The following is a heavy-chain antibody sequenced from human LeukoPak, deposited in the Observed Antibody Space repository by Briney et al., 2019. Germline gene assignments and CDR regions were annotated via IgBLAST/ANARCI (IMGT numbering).Heavy chain of an antibody. J-gene: IGHJ4*02. D-gene: IGHD3-22*01. CDR3: ARDLYYYDSSGYYYQQPPDY. CDR1: GGTFSSYA. Sequence: SVKVSCKASGGTFSSYAISWVRQAPGQGLEWMGGIIPIFGTANYAQKFQGRVTITADESTSTAYMELSSLRSEDTAVYYCARDLYYYDSSGYYYQQPPDYWGQGTLVTVSS. CDR2: IIPIFGTA. V-gene: IGHV1-69*13.